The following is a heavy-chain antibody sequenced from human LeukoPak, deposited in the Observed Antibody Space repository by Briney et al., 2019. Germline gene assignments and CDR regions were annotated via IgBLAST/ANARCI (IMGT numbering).Heavy chain of an antibody. Sequence: GGSLRLSCAASGFIFSSYAMSWVRQAPGKGLEWVSGTSGSGDSTYYADSVKGRFTISRDNSKNTLYLQMNSLRAEDTALYYCAKDLLSGGNCYSIFHYWGQGTLVTVSS. D-gene: IGHD2-15*01. CDR1: GFIFSSYA. V-gene: IGHV3-23*01. CDR2: TSGSGDST. CDR3: AKDLLSGGNCYSIFHY. J-gene: IGHJ4*02.